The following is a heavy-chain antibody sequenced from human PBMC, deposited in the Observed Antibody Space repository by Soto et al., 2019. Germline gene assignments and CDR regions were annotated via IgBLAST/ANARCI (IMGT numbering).Heavy chain of an antibody. D-gene: IGHD3-22*01. J-gene: IGHJ4*02. V-gene: IGHV4-61*01. CDR2: IYYSGST. Sequence: SETLSLTCTVSGGSVSSGSYYWSWIRQPPGKGLEWIGYIYYSGSTNYNPSLKSRVTISVDTSKNQFYLKLSSVTAADTAVYCCSRERGVAYDSSGYNDYWGQVTLVTASS. CDR1: GGSVSSGSYY. CDR3: SRERGVAYDSSGYNDY.